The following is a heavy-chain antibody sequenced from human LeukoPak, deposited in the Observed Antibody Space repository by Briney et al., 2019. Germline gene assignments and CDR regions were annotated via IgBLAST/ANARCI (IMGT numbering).Heavy chain of an antibody. V-gene: IGHV3-15*01. D-gene: IGHD6-6*01. CDR1: GFTFSNAW. CDR2: IKSKTDGGTT. Sequence: PGGSLRLSCAASGFTFSNAWMSWVRQAPGKGLEWVGRIKSKTDGGTTDYAAPVKGRFTISRDDSKNTPYLQMNSLKTEDTAVYYCTTELFLGYLSSGYWGQGTLVTVSS. J-gene: IGHJ4*02. CDR3: TTELFLGYLSSGY.